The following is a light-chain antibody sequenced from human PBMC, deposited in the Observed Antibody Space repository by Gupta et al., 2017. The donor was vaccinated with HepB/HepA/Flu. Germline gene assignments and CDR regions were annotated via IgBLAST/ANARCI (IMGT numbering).Light chain of an antibody. CDR1: QRISNW. CDR2: KAS. J-gene: IGKJ1*01. Sequence: DIQMTQSPSTLSASVGDRVTITCRASQRISNWLAWYQQKAGKAPKLLIYKASSLESGGPSRFSGSGSGTEFTLTISSLQPDDFATYYCQQYNSQGTFGQGTKVEIK. V-gene: IGKV1-5*03. CDR3: QQYNSQGT.